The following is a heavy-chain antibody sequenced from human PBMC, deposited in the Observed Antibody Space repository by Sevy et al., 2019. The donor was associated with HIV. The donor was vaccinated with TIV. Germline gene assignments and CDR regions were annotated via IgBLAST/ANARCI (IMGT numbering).Heavy chain of an antibody. Sequence: GGSLRLSCAASGFTFSDYYMSWIRQAPGKGLEWVSYISSGSSYTNYADSVKGRFTISRDNARNSLYLQMKSLRAEDTAVYYCARDLPPSATTVAHFDYWGRGTLVTVSS. CDR2: ISSGSSYT. CDR1: GFTFSDYY. CDR3: ARDLPPSATTVAHFDY. D-gene: IGHD4-17*01. V-gene: IGHV3-11*06. J-gene: IGHJ4*02.